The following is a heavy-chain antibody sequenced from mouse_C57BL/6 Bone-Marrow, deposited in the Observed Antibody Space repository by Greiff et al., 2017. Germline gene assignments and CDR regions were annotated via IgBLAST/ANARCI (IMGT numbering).Heavy chain of an antibody. CDR2: IDPENGDT. CDR3: TSRGAYGSSWYFDV. V-gene: IGHV14-4*01. CDR1: GFNIKDDY. J-gene: IGHJ1*03. D-gene: IGHD1-1*01. Sequence: VQLQQSGAELVRPGASVKLSCTASGFNIKDDYMHWVKQRHEQGLEWIGWIDPENGDTEYASKFQGKATITGDTSSNTAYLQLSSLTSEDTAVYDCTSRGAYGSSWYFDVWGTGTTVTVSS.